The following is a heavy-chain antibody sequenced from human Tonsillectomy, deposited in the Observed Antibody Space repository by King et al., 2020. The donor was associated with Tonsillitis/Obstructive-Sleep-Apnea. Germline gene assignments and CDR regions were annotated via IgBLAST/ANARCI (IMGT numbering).Heavy chain of an antibody. D-gene: IGHD3-3*01. V-gene: IGHV3-21*01. CDR2: ITSSSSYI. J-gene: IGHJ4*02. Sequence: VQLVESGGGLVKPGGSLRLSCAASGFTFSSYTMNWVRQAPGKGLEWVSSITSSSSYIYYVDSVKGRFTISRDNAKNSLYLQMNSLRAEDTAVYYCARDRRAYDFWKAFDYWGQGTLFTVSS. CDR3: ARDRRAYDFWKAFDY. CDR1: GFTFSSYT.